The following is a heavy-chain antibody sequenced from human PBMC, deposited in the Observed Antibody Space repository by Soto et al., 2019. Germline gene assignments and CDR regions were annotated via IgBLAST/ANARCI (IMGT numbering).Heavy chain of an antibody. CDR2: ISYDGSNK. D-gene: IGHD4-17*01. J-gene: IGHJ2*01. V-gene: IGHV3-30*04. CDR3: AKDSPVTTDWYFDL. Sequence: QVQLVESGGGVVQPGRSLRLSCAASGFTFSSYAMHWVRQAPGKGLEWVAVISYDGSNKYCADSVKGRFTISRDNSKNTLYLQMNSLRAEDTAVYYCAKDSPVTTDWYFDLWGRGTLVTVSS. CDR1: GFTFSSYA.